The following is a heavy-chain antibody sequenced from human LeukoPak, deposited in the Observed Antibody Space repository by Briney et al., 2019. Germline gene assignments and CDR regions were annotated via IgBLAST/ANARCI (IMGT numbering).Heavy chain of an antibody. V-gene: IGHV3-30*18. CDR2: ISYDGSNK. J-gene: IGHJ4*02. D-gene: IGHD3-3*01. CDR1: GFTFSSYG. Sequence: GSLRLSCAASGFTFSSYGMHWVRQAPGKGLEWVAVISYDGSNKYYADSVKGRFTISRDNSKNTLYLQMDSLRAEDTAVYYCTKDPLGFSRASPGDYWGQGTMVTASS. CDR3: TKDPLGFSRASPGDY.